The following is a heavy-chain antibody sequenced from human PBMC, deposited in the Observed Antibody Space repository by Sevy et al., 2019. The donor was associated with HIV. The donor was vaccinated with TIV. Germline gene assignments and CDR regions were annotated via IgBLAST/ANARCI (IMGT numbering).Heavy chain of an antibody. D-gene: IGHD2-8*02. CDR2: ISSSSSTI. CDR1: GFTFSSHS. V-gene: IGHV3-48*01. CDR3: VGDIVLRGGYYYGMDV. J-gene: IGHJ6*02. Sequence: GGSLRLSCAASGFTFSSHSMNWVRQAPGKGLEWVSYISSSSSTIYYADSAKGRFTISRDNAKNSLYLQMNSLRAEDTAVYYCVGDIVLRGGYYYGMDVWGQGTTVTVSS.